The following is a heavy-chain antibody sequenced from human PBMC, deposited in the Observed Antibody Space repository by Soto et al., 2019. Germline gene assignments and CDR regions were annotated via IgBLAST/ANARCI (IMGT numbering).Heavy chain of an antibody. CDR3: ASGHCFSSSCSYLDL. Sequence: QVQLQESGPGLVKPSQTLSLTCTVSGGSIDSGGSYWSWIRQSPGEGLERLGYIYYSGTTYYNPSLNSRVSISLETPKNQFSLKLNSVTAADTAIYYFASGHCFSSSCSYLDLWGRGTLVTVSS. J-gene: IGHJ2*01. CDR1: GGSIDSGGSY. V-gene: IGHV4-31*03. D-gene: IGHD2-2*01. CDR2: IYYSGTT.